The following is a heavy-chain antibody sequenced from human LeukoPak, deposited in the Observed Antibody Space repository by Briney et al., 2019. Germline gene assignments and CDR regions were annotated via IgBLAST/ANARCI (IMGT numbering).Heavy chain of an antibody. CDR2: TYPGDSDT. J-gene: IGHJ4*02. Sequence: GESLKISCKGSGYSFTNYWIAWVRQMPGRGLEWIGITYPGDSDTRYSPSFQGQVTISGDRSISTAYLQWSSLKASDTAMYYCARGRYCTSTSCSHFDYWGQGTLVTVSS. V-gene: IGHV5-51*01. CDR3: ARGRYCTSTSCSHFDY. CDR1: GYSFTNYW. D-gene: IGHD2-2*01.